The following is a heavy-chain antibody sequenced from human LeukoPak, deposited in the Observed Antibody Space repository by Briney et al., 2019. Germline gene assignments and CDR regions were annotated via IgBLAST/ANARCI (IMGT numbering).Heavy chain of an antibody. CDR1: GFTFSDYY. Sequence: GGSLRLSCAASGFTFSDYYMSWIRQAPGKGLEWVAVISYDGSNKYYADSVKGRFTISRDNSKNTLYLQMNSLRAEDTAVYYCARDAPRNIAALDYWGQGTLVTVSS. J-gene: IGHJ4*02. CDR3: ARDAPRNIAALDY. D-gene: IGHD6-13*01. V-gene: IGHV3-30*03. CDR2: ISYDGSNK.